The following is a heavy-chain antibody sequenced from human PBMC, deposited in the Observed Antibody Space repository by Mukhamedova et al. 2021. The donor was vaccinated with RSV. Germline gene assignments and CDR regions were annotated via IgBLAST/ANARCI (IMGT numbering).Heavy chain of an antibody. J-gene: IGHJ4*02. D-gene: IGHD6-13*01. CDR3: ARPQGGYSSSWYIDY. CDR2: IWYDGSNK. V-gene: IGHV3-33*01. Sequence: GWVAVIWYDGSNKYYADSVKGRFTISRDNSKNTLYMQMNSLRAEDTAVYYCARPQGGYSSSWYIDYWGQGTLGTVSS.